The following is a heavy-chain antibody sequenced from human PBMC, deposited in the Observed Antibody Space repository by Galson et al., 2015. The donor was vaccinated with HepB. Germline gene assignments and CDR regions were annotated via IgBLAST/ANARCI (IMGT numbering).Heavy chain of an antibody. D-gene: IGHD3-10*01. CDR1: GYTLTELS. CDR2: FDPEDGET. J-gene: IGHJ4*02. Sequence: VKVSCKVSGYTLTELSMHWVRQAPGKGLEWMGGFDPEDGETIYAQKFQGRVTMTEDTSTDTAYMELSSLRSEDTAMYYCATVRKSSDYGSGSYPLPEDYWGQGTLVTVSS. V-gene: IGHV1-24*01. CDR3: ATVRKSSDYGSGSYPLPEDY.